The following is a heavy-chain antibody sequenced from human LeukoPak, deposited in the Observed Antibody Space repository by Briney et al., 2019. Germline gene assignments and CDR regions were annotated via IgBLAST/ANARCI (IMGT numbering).Heavy chain of an antibody. Sequence: GGSLRLSCAASGFTFSTYWMSWVRQAPGKGLEWVANIKQDGSEKYYVDSVKGRFTISRDNAKKSLYLQMNSLRAEDTAVYYCASGFLDGFWSGHFWGQGTLVTVSS. V-gene: IGHV3-7*01. D-gene: IGHD3-3*01. CDR2: IKQDGSEK. CDR1: GFTFSTYW. J-gene: IGHJ4*02. CDR3: ASGFLDGFWSGHF.